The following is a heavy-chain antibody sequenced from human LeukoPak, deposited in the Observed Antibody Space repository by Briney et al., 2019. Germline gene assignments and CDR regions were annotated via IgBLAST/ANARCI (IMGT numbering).Heavy chain of an antibody. Sequence: ASVKVSCKVSGYTLTELSMHWVRQAPGKGLEWMGGFDPEDGETIYAQKFQGRVTMTEDTSTDTAYMELSSLRSEDTAVYYCATIDIGIVATTAIGSFDYWGQGTLVTVSS. V-gene: IGHV1-24*01. CDR2: FDPEDGET. CDR3: ATIDIGIVATTAIGSFDY. D-gene: IGHD5-12*01. CDR1: GYTLTELS. J-gene: IGHJ4*02.